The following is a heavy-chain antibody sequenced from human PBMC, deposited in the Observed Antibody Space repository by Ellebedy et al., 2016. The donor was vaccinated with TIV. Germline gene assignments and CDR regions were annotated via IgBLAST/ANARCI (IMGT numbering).Heavy chain of an antibody. Sequence: SVKVSXXASGGTFSSHAISWVRQAPGQGLEWMGGIIPMFGTATHAQKFQERVTITADDSTRTAYMELRSLRSDDTAVYFCATPHRITTRPRGLFDVWGQGTMVIVSS. V-gene: IGHV1-69*13. CDR2: IIPMFGTA. CDR3: ATPHRITTRPRGLFDV. CDR1: GGTFSSHA. J-gene: IGHJ3*01. D-gene: IGHD1-1*01.